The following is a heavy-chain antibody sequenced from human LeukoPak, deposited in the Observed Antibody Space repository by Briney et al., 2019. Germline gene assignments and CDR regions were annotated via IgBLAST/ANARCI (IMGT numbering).Heavy chain of an antibody. V-gene: IGHV4-4*07. CDR2: LYSSGTT. CDR3: VRGSSTVTTEEDY. J-gene: IGHJ4*02. Sequence: PSEPLSLTCTVSGGSITTYYWSWIRQPAGKGLEWIGRLYSSGTTNYNPSLKSRITMSLDTSKSQFSLRLSSVTAADTAVYYCVRGSSTVTTEEDYWGQGILVTVSP. CDR1: GGSITTYY. D-gene: IGHD4-17*01.